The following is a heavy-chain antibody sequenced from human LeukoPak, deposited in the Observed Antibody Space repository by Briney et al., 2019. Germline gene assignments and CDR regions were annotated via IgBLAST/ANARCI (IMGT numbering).Heavy chain of an antibody. V-gene: IGHV3-23*01. CDR1: GFTFSRHG. CDR2: ISGSGARI. J-gene: IGHJ6*03. Sequence: GGTLRLSCVASGFTFSRHGMNWVRQAPGKGLEWVSSISGSGARIDSADSVKGRFTISRDTSKNTLYLQMNSLRVEDTAVYYCAKDGIVSPYYCFYMDVWGKGTKVTVSS. D-gene: IGHD1-26*01. CDR3: AKDGIVSPYYCFYMDV.